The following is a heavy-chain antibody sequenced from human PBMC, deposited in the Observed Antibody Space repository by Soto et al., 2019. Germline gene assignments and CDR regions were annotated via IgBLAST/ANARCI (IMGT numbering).Heavy chain of an antibody. D-gene: IGHD3-10*01. CDR2: MSYEGSNK. J-gene: IGHJ6*02. V-gene: IGHV3-30*18. Sequence: PGGSLRLSCAASGFNFTNYGIHWVRQAPGKGLEWVAVMSYEGSNKFYGDFVKGRFTISRDISKKTVFLQLNNLRPEDTAIYYCAKPRGLRWVLYGLDVWGQGTTVTVSS. CDR1: GFNFTNYG. CDR3: AKPRGLRWVLYGLDV.